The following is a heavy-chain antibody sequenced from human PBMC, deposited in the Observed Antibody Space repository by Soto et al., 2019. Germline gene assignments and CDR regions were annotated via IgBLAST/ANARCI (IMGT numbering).Heavy chain of an antibody. CDR1: GGSISSGGYS. CDR3: ARGITMVRGDPYYFDY. J-gene: IGHJ4*02. V-gene: IGHV4-30-2*01. CDR2: IYHSGST. D-gene: IGHD3-10*01. Sequence: PSETLSLSCAVSGGSISSGGYSWSWIRQPPGKGLEWIGYIYHSGSTYYNPSLKSRVTISVDRSKNQFSLKLSSVTAADTAVYYCARGITMVRGDPYYFDYWGQGTLVTVSS.